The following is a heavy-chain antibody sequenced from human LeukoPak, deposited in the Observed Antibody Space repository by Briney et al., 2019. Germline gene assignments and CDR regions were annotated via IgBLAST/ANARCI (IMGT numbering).Heavy chain of an antibody. Sequence: SETLSLTCTVSGGSLNNYYWTWIRQSPGKGREWIGYIFYTGGTNYNTSLKSRVTISVDTSKNQFSLNLNSVTTTDTAVYYCARVGDWNDLVYWGQGAPVAVSS. V-gene: IGHV4-59*01. CDR3: ARVGDWNDLVY. CDR1: GGSLNNYY. CDR2: IFYTGGT. J-gene: IGHJ4*02. D-gene: IGHD1-1*01.